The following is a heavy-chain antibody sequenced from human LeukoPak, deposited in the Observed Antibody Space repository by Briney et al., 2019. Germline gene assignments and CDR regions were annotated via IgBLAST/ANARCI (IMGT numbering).Heavy chain of an antibody. J-gene: IGHJ3*02. CDR2: LYYSGST. Sequence: AETLSLTCTVSGCSISNYYWSWIRQPPGRGLEWIGYLYYSGSTNYNPSLMSRVTISVDSSKNQFSLKLSSVTAADTAVYYCAGDPYYYDSSGRAFHIWGQGTMVTVSS. D-gene: IGHD3-22*01. CDR1: GCSISNYY. CDR3: AGDPYYYDSSGRAFHI. V-gene: IGHV4-59*08.